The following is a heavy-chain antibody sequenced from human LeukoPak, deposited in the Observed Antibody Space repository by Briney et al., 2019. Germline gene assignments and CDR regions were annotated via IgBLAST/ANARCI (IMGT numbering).Heavy chain of an antibody. Sequence: PGGSLRLSCAASGFTFSSYGMHWVRQAPGKGLEWVAVISYDGSSKYYADSVKGRFTISRDNSKNTLYLQMNSLRAEDTAVYYCATEYRYYGSTYYFDYWGQGTLVTVSS. D-gene: IGHD3-10*01. J-gene: IGHJ4*02. V-gene: IGHV3-30*03. CDR3: ATEYRYYGSTYYFDY. CDR1: GFTFSSYG. CDR2: ISYDGSSK.